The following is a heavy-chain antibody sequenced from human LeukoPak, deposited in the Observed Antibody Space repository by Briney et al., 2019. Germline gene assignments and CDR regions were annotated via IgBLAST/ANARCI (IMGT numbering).Heavy chain of an antibody. J-gene: IGHJ4*02. D-gene: IGHD6-13*01. CDR3: ARARAAGTYYFDN. V-gene: IGHV3-30-3*01. Sequence: PGGSLRLSCAASGFTFSSYAMHWVRQAPGKGLEWVAVISYDGSNKYYADSVKGRFTISRDNSKNTLYLQMNSLRAEDTAVYYCARARAAGTYYFDNWGQGTLVTVSS. CDR1: GFTFSSYA. CDR2: ISYDGSNK.